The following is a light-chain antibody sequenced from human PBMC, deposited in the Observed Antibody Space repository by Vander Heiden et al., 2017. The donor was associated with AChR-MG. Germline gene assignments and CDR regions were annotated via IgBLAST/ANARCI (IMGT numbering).Light chain of an antibody. CDR1: QSLLHSDGKTH. Sequence: IVMTQTPLSLSVTPGQPASISCKSSQSLLHSDGKTHLYGYMQKPGQSPHLLIYGVSSRFSGVPDRFSGSGSGTHFTLKISRVEAEDVGIYYCRQGKHLPLTFGGGTKVEIK. J-gene: IGKJ4*01. CDR3: RQGKHLPLT. V-gene: IGKV2-29*02. CDR2: GVS.